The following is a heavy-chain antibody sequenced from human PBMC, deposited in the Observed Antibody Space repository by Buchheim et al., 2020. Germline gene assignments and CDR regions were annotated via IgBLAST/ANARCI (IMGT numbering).Heavy chain of an antibody. J-gene: IGHJ4*02. CDR3: ARGGGLRDYFDY. D-gene: IGHD4-17*01. CDR1: GGSISSYY. V-gene: IGHV4-59*01. Sequence: QVQLQESGPGLVKPSETLSLTCTVSGGSISSYYWSWIRQPPGKGLEWIGYIYYGGSTNYNPSLKSRVTISVDTSKNQFSLKLSSVTAADTAVYYCARGGGLRDYFDYWGQGTL. CDR2: IYYGGST.